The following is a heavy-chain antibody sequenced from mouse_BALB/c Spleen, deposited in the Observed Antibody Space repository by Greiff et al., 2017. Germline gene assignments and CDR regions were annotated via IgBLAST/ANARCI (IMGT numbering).Heavy chain of an antibody. Sequence: EVHLVESGGGLVKPGGSLKLSCAASGFAFSSYDMSWVRQTPEKRLEWVAYISSGGGSTYYPDTVKGRFTISRDNAKNTLYLQMSSLKSEDTAMYYCARIYYGYSFAYWGQGTLVTVSA. CDR3: ARIYYGYSFAY. D-gene: IGHD2-2*01. CDR2: ISSGGGST. V-gene: IGHV5-12-1*01. J-gene: IGHJ3*01. CDR1: GFAFSSYD.